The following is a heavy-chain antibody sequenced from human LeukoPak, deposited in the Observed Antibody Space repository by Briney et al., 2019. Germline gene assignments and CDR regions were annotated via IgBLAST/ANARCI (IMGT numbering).Heavy chain of an antibody. CDR3: ARDGGYSGYDWGEAPYYMDV. CDR2: TYYRSKWYN. D-gene: IGHD5-12*01. J-gene: IGHJ6*03. CDR1: GDSVSSNSAA. Sequence: SQTLSLTCAISGDSVSSNSAAWNWIRQSPSRGLEWLGRTYYRSKWYNDYAVSVKSRITINPDTSKNQFSLQLNSVTPEGTAVYYCARDGGYSGYDWGEAPYYMDVWGKGTTVTVSS. V-gene: IGHV6-1*01.